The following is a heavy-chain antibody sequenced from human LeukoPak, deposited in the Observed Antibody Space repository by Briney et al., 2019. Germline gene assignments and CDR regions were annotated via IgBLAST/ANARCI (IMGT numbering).Heavy chain of an antibody. CDR2: INHSGST. Sequence: SETLSLTCAVYGGSFSGYYWSWIRQPPGKGLEWIGEINHSGSTNYNPSLKSRVTISVDTSKNQFSLKLSSVTAADTAVYYCARRVSIAARTIDYWGQGTLVTVSS. CDR3: ARRVSIAARTIDY. J-gene: IGHJ4*02. CDR1: GGSFSGYY. D-gene: IGHD6-6*01. V-gene: IGHV4-34*01.